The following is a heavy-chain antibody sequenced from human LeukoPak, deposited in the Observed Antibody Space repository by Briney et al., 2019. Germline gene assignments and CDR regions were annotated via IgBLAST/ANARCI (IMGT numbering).Heavy chain of an antibody. D-gene: IGHD3-10*01. J-gene: IGHJ4*02. CDR3: ARDYAPFGELSGLGY. Sequence: GASVRVSCRASGYTFTSYAMHGVRQAPGQRLEGMGWINAGNGNTKYSQKFQGRVTITRDTSASTAYMELSSLRSEDTAVYYCARDYAPFGELSGLGYWGQGTLVTVSS. CDR1: GYTFTSYA. V-gene: IGHV1-3*01. CDR2: INAGNGNT.